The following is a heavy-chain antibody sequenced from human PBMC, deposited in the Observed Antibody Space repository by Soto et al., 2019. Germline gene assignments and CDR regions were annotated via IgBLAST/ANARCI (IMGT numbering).Heavy chain of an antibody. CDR1: GFIFSDFT. CDR3: AREKRHNSLGGRFGMDV. CDR2: IGSSGGNS. J-gene: IGHJ6*02. Sequence: EVQLVESGXXXXKPGGSLRLSCAVSGFIFSDFTMNWVRQAPGKGLEWVASIGSSGGNSFYADSVKGRFIISRDNAKTSLDLQINSLRAEDTAVYYCAREKRHNSLGGRFGMDVWGQGTTVTVS. V-gene: IGHV3-21*01. D-gene: IGHD1-1*01.